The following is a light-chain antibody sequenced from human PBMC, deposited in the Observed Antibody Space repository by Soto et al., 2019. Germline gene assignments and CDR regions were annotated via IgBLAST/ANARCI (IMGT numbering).Light chain of an antibody. Sequence: EIVLTQSPGTLSLSPGERATLSCRASQSIGSNLAWYQQKPGQAPRLLIYGASTRATGIPARFSGSGSGTEFTLTISSLEPEDFAVYYCQQRGDWPPITFGQGTRLEIK. CDR1: QSIGSN. CDR3: QQRGDWPPIT. J-gene: IGKJ5*01. V-gene: IGKV3-11*01. CDR2: GAS.